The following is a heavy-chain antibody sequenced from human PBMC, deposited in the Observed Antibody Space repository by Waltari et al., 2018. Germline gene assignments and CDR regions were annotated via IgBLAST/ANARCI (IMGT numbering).Heavy chain of an antibody. CDR3: ARRSGVVDPFDP. CDR1: GYSISSGSY. D-gene: IGHD3-3*01. CDR2: IYHSGST. Sequence: QVQLQASGPGLVKPSETLSLTCAVSGYSISSGSYWGWIRQPPGKGLGWIGSIYHSGSTYYNPSLKSRVTISVDTSKNQFALKLSSVTAADTAVYDCARRSGVVDPFDPWGQGTLVTVSS. V-gene: IGHV4-38-2*01. J-gene: IGHJ5*02.